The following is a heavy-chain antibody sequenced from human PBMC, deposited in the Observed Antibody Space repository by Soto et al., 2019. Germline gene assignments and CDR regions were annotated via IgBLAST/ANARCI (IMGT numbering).Heavy chain of an antibody. CDR2: IYSGGST. V-gene: IGHV3-66*01. D-gene: IGHD1-1*01. CDR3: ARSYWNDRDY. CDR1: GFTVSSNY. J-gene: IGHJ4*02. Sequence: GGSLILSCSAYGFTVSSNYMSWVRQAPGKGLEWVSVIYSGGSTYYADSVKGRFTISRDNSKNTLYLQMNSLRAEDTAVYYCARSYWNDRDYLGQGTVVKVSS.